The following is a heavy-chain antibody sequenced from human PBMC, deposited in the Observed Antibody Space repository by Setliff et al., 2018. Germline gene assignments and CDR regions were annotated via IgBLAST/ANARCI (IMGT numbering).Heavy chain of an antibody. CDR2: IYYSGST. D-gene: IGHD2-2*01. CDR3: ARVARVVLSRNAFDI. V-gene: IGHV4-31*03. J-gene: IGHJ3*02. CDR1: GGPISSGGYY. Sequence: SETLSLTCTVSGGPISSGGYYWGWIRQHPGKGLGWIGYIYYSGSTHYNPSLRSRVTISVDTSKNQFSLKLSSVTAADTAVYYCARVARVVLSRNAFDIWGQVTMVTVSS.